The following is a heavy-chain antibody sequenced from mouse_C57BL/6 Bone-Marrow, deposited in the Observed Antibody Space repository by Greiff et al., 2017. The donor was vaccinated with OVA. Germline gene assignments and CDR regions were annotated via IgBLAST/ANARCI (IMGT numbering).Heavy chain of an antibody. J-gene: IGHJ4*01. D-gene: IGHD2-1*01. CDR3: ARLYYGNYETAYAMDY. CDR2: IYPGDGDT. Sequence: VMLVESGPELVKPGASVKISCKASGYAFSSSWMNWVKQRPGKGLEWIGRIYPGDGDTNYNGKFKGKATLTADKSSSTAYMQLSSLTSEDSAVYFCARLYYGNYETAYAMDYWGQGTSVTVSS. V-gene: IGHV1-82*01. CDR1: GYAFSSSW.